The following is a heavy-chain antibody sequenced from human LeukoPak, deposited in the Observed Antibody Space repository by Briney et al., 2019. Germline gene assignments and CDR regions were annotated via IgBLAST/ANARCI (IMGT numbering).Heavy chain of an antibody. CDR2: IGYSGST. Sequence: SETLSLTCTVSGGSIGSYYWSWIRQPPGKGLEWIGYIGYSGSTNYNPSLKSRVTISVDTSKNQFSLNLKSVTAADTAVYYCARGKGYFDYWGQGTLVTVSS. V-gene: IGHV4-59*01. CDR1: GGSIGSYY. CDR3: ARGKGYFDY. J-gene: IGHJ4*02.